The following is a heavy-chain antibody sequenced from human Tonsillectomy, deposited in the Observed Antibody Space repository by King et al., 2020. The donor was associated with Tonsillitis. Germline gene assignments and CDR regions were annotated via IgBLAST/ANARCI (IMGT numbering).Heavy chain of an antibody. CDR3: ARQQSYDYADMDV. D-gene: IGHD3-16*01. Sequence: VQLVESGAEVKKPGESLKISCKGSGYNFASYWIAWVRQMPGKGLEWMGFIYPGDSDARYSPSFQGQVTLSADKSISTAYLQWSSLKASDTAIYYCARQQSYDYADMDVWGKGTTVTVSS. CDR1: GYNFASYW. V-gene: IGHV5-51*01. J-gene: IGHJ6*03. CDR2: IYPGDSDA.